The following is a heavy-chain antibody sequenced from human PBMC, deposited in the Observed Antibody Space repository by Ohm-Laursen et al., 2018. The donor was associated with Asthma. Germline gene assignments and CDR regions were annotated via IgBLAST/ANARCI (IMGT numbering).Heavy chain of an antibody. CDR1: GFIFSAYG. CDR3: ATDLSLYCSSTACQTFSGMDV. D-gene: IGHD2-2*01. Sequence: SLRLSCAASGFIFSAYGMHWVRQAPGKGLEWVAVIWYDGTNKDYADSVKGRFTISRDDSKNTLYLQMNSLRAGDTALYYCATDLSLYCSSTACQTFSGMDVWGQGTTVTVSS. CDR2: IWYDGTNK. J-gene: IGHJ6*02. V-gene: IGHV3-33*01.